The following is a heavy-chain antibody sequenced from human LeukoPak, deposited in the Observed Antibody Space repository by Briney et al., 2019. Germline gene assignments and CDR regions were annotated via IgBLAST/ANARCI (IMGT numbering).Heavy chain of an antibody. D-gene: IGHD3-10*01. CDR3: ARLNYYGSGSYELDP. Sequence: SETLSLTCTVSGGSSSSSSYYWGWIRQPPGKGLEWIGSIYYSGSTYYNPSLNSRVTISVDTSKNQFSLKLSSVTAADTAVYYCARLNYYGSGSYELDPWGQGTLVTVSS. CDR2: IYYSGST. J-gene: IGHJ5*02. CDR1: GGSSSSSSYY. V-gene: IGHV4-39*01.